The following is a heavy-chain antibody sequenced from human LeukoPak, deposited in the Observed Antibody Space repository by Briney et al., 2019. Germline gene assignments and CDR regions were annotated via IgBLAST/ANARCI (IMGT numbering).Heavy chain of an antibody. V-gene: IGHV3-30*02. CDR2: IRYDGSNK. D-gene: IGHD5-18*01. CDR1: GFTFSIYG. J-gene: IGHJ4*02. CDR3: ARGPAGNSYGSL. Sequence: GGSLRLSCAASGFTFSIYGMHWVRQAPGKGLEWVAFIRYDGSNKYYADSVKGRFTISRDNAKNTLYLQMDSLRVEDTAVYYCARGPAGNSYGSLWGQGTLVTVSS.